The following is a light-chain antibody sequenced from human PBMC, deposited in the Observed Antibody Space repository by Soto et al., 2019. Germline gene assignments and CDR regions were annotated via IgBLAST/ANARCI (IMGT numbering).Light chain of an antibody. CDR3: QSFDSTTVV. Sequence: NFMLTQPHSLSESPGKTVTISCTRSSGSIVSNYVQWYQQRPGRFPTIVSYEDNQRPSGVPDRFSGSIDSSSNSASLTISGLKTEDEADYYCQSFDSTTVVFGGGTTLTVL. J-gene: IGLJ2*01. CDR1: SGSIVSNY. CDR2: EDN. V-gene: IGLV6-57*01.